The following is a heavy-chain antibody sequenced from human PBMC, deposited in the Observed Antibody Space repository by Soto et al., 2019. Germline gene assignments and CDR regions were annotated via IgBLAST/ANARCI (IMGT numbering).Heavy chain of an antibody. CDR1: GGSISSGDYY. CDR2: IYYSGST. Sequence: SETLSLTCTVSGGSISSGDYYWSWIRQPPGKGLEWIGYIYYSGSTYYNPSLKSRVTISVDTSKNQFSLKLSSVTAADTAVYYCARDYCSGGSCYSGGYYGMDVWGQGTTVTVSS. CDR3: ARDYCSGGSCYSGGYYGMDV. J-gene: IGHJ6*02. D-gene: IGHD2-15*01. V-gene: IGHV4-30-4*01.